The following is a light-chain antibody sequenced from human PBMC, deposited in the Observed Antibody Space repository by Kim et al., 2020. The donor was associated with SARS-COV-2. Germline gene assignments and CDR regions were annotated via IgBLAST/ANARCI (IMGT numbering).Light chain of an antibody. J-gene: IGKJ1*01. V-gene: IGKV3-15*01. CDR1: QSVSSN. Sequence: EIVMTQSPATLSVSPGERATLSCRASQSVSSNLAWYQQKPGQAPKLLIYGASTRATGIPARFSGSGSGTEFTLTISGLQSEDFAVYYCQKYDNWPWTFGEGTKVDIK. CDR2: GAS. CDR3: QKYDNWPWT.